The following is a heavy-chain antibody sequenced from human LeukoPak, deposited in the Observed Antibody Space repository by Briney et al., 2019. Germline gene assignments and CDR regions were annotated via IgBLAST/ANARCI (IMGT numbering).Heavy chain of an antibody. J-gene: IGHJ5*02. D-gene: IGHD2-8*01. Sequence: SETLSLTCTVSGGSISSYYWSWIRQPPATGLEWIGYIYYSGSTNYNHSLNSRVTIPVDTTKTQFSLKLTSVTAAATAVDYCAKWNWFDHWGQGTLVAIAS. CDR3: AKWNWFDH. CDR1: GGSISSYY. CDR2: IYYSGST. V-gene: IGHV4-59*01.